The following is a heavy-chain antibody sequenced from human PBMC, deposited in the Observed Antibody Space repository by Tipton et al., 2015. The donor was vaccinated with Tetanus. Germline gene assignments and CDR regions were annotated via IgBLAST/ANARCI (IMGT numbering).Heavy chain of an antibody. V-gene: IGHV3-21*01. CDR1: GFLFSSYT. CDR3: ASGSSLDY. J-gene: IGHJ4*02. Sequence: SLRLSCSVSGFLFSSYTMNWVRQAPGRGLEWVSSISSTTSYIYYSDSVKDRFTISRDNAKNSLYLQMNSLTADDTAVYFCASGSSLDYWGQGTLVTVSS. D-gene: IGHD6-6*01. CDR2: ISSTTSYI.